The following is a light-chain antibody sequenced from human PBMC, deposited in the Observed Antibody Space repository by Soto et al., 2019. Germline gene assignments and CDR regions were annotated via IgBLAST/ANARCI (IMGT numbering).Light chain of an antibody. CDR2: EGS. J-gene: IGLJ1*01. CDR1: SSDVGNYNL. Sequence: SALPQPASLSGSPGQSITISCTGTSSDVGNYNLVSWYQQHPGKAPKLMIYEGSKRPSGVSNRFSASKSGNTASLTISGLQAEDEADYYCCSYAGSSTYYVFGTGTKVTVL. V-gene: IGLV2-23*01. CDR3: CSYAGSSTYYV.